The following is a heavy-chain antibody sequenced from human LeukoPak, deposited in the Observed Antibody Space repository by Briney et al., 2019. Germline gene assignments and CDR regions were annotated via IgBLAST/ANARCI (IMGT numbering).Heavy chain of an antibody. J-gene: IGHJ4*02. CDR2: IYNSGST. V-gene: IGHV4-59*12. CDR3: ARDSSHFDY. Sequence: SETLSLTCTVSGGSISIYYWSWIRQPPGKGLEWIGHIYNSGSTNYSPSLKSRVTISVDTSKNQFSLKLSSVTAADTAVYYCARDSSHFDYWGQGTLVTVSS. CDR1: GGSISIYY.